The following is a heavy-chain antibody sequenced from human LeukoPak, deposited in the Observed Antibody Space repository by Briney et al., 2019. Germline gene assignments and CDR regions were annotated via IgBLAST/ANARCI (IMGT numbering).Heavy chain of an antibody. V-gene: IGHV3-15*01. CDR1: GFTFSNAW. J-gene: IGHJ6*02. Sequence: GGSLRLSCAASGFTFSNAWMSWVRQAPGKGLEWVGRIKSKTDGGTTDYAAPVKGRFTISRDDSKNTLYLQTNSLKTEDTAVYYCTTVDPYYYYYYGMDVWGQGTTVTVSS. D-gene: IGHD3-9*01. CDR2: IKSKTDGGTT. CDR3: TTVDPYYYYYYGMDV.